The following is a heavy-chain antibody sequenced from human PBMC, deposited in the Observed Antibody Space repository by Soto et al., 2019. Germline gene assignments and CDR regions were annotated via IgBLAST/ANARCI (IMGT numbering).Heavy chain of an antibody. D-gene: IGHD1-7*01. Sequence: EVQLVESWGGLVQPGGSLRLSCAASGFTFSSYWMSWVRQAPGKGLEWVANIKQDGSEKYYVDSVKGRFTISRDNAKNSLYLQMNSLRAEDTAVYYCAREIVNWNYGDAFDIWGQGTMVTVSS. V-gene: IGHV3-7*03. CDR2: IKQDGSEK. J-gene: IGHJ3*02. CDR1: GFTFSSYW. CDR3: AREIVNWNYGDAFDI.